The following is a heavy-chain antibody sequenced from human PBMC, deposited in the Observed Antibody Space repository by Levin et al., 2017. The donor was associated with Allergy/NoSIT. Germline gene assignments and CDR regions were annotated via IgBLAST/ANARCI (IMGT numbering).Heavy chain of an antibody. CDR1: GITVGNNY. CDR3: ATRGSGRSLDS. V-gene: IGHV3-53*01. Sequence: GASVKVSCTASGITVGNNYMCWVRQAPGKGLEWVSLIYSGGSTHYADSVEGRFTISRDSSKNTLYLQMNRLRAEDTAMDYCATRGSGRSLDSWGQGTLVTVSS. J-gene: IGHJ4*02. D-gene: IGHD3-10*01. CDR2: IYSGGST.